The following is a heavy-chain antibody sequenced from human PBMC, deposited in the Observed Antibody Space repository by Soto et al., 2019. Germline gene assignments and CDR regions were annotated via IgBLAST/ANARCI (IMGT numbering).Heavy chain of an antibody. CDR2: IYYSGRT. J-gene: IGHJ5*02. D-gene: IGHD2-15*01. Sequence: PSETLSLTCTVSGGSISSGGYYWSWIRQHPGKGLEWIGYIYYSGRTYYNPSLKSRVTILVDTSKIQFSLKLSSVTAADTAVYYCARHDGGRYNRLDPWGLGTLVTVSS. CDR3: ARHDGGRYNRLDP. V-gene: IGHV4-31*03. CDR1: GGSISSGGYY.